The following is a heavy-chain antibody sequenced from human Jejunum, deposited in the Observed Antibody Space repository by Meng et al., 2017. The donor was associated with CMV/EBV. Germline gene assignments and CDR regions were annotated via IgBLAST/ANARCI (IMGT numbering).Heavy chain of an antibody. CDR2: IRNKAYGGAT. CDR1: DYYA. CDR3: SIIGKSTTGWFLAY. Sequence: DYYAINWVRQAPGKGLEWVGFIRNKAYGGATEYAASVKGRFTISRGDSKSIAYLQMDSLRTDDTAVYYCSIIGKSTTGWFLAYWGQGSLVTVSS. J-gene: IGHJ4*02. V-gene: IGHV3-49*04. D-gene: IGHD6-19*01.